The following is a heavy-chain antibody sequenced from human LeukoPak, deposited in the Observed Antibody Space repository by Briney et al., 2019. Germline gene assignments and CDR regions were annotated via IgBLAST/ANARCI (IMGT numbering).Heavy chain of an antibody. CDR1: GFTFSSYS. V-gene: IGHV3-48*01. CDR3: ARVSVAGIY. J-gene: IGHJ4*02. CDR2: ISSSSSTI. Sequence: GRSLRLSCAASGFTFSSYSMNWVRQAPGKGLEWVSYISSSSSTIYYADSVKGRFTISRDNAKNSLYLQMNSLRAEDTAVYYCARVSVAGIYWGQGTLVTVSS. D-gene: IGHD6-19*01.